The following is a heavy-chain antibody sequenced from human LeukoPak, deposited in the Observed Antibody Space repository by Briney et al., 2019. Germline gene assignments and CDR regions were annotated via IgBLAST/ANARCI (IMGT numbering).Heavy chain of an antibody. CDR2: INPDGSTI. CDR3: ATAGNYRFDY. D-gene: IGHD1-7*01. CDR1: GFTFSSYW. V-gene: IGHV3-74*01. J-gene: IGHJ4*02. Sequence: GGSLRLSCAAPGFTFSSYWVHWVRQAPGKGLVWVSRINPDGSTINYADSVKGRFTISRDNAKNTLYLQMNSLRAEDTAVYYCATAGNYRFDYWGQGTLVTVSS.